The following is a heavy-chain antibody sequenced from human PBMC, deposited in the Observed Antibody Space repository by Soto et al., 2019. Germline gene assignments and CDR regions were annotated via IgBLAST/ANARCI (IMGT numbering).Heavy chain of an antibody. V-gene: IGHV3-11*06. CDR2: ISSSSSYT. D-gene: IGHD3-22*01. CDR3: ARDALYDSSGYYSTPLDY. Sequence: PGGSLRLSCAASGFTFSDYYMSWIRQAPGKGLEWVSYISSSSSYTNYADSVKGRFTISRDNAKNSLYLQMNSLRAEDTAVYYCARDALYDSSGYYSTPLDYWGQGTLVTVSS. J-gene: IGHJ4*02. CDR1: GFTFSDYY.